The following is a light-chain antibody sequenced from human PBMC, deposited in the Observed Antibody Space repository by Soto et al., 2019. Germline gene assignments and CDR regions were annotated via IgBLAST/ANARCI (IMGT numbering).Light chain of an antibody. V-gene: IGKV1-39*01. CDR3: QQSYSRHPLT. Sequence: DVQMTQSPSTLSASVGDRVTVTCRASRSISRQLAWYQQKPGKAPKVLIYAASTLQSGVPSRFSGSGSGTDFTLTISSLQPEDFATYYCQQSYSRHPLTFGGGTKVDI. CDR2: AAS. CDR1: RSISRQ. J-gene: IGKJ4*01.